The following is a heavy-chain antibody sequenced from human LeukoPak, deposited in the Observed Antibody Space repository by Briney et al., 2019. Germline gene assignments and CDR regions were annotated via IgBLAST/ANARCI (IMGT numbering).Heavy chain of an antibody. CDR1: GFSFSIYA. D-gene: IGHD5/OR15-5a*01. CDR2: IIGNGRGI. V-gene: IGHV3-23*01. CDR3: AKDLTPDGLYELDS. Sequence: WGSLRLSCAASGFSFSIYAMNWVRQAPGKGLELVSLIIGNGRGILYADSVKGRFTISRDNSKNSLYLQMNSLRAEDTAVYFCAKDLTPDGLYELDSWGQGTLVTVSS. J-gene: IGHJ4*02.